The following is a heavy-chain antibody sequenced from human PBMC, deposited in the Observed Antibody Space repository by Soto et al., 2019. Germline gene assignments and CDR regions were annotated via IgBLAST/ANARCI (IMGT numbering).Heavy chain of an antibody. J-gene: IGHJ4*02. Sequence: SETLSLTCAVYGGSFSGYYWSWVRQPPGKGLEWIGEINHSGSTNYNPSLKSRVTISVDTSKNQFSLKLSSVTAADTAVYYCAGRWDYYDSSGPIDYWGQGTLVTV. D-gene: IGHD3-22*01. CDR2: INHSGST. V-gene: IGHV4-34*01. CDR1: GGSFSGYY. CDR3: AGRWDYYDSSGPIDY.